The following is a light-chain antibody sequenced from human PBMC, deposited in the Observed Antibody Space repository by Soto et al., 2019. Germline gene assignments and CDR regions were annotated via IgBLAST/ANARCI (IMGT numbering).Light chain of an antibody. CDR2: GAS. CDR1: QSVSSN. Sequence: EIVMTQSPATLSVSPGERATLSCRASQSVSSNLAWYQQKPVQAPRLLIYGASTRATGIPARFSGSGSGTEFTLTISRLQSDDFAVYSCQQYNNWPYTFGQGTKLEIK. CDR3: QQYNNWPYT. V-gene: IGKV3-15*01. J-gene: IGKJ2*01.